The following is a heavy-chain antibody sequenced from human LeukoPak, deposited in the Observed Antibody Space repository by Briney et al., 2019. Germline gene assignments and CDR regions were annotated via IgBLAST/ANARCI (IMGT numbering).Heavy chain of an antibody. CDR2: ISAYNGNT. J-gene: IGHJ4*02. CDR3: ARDRGDGYNYVDY. Sequence: ASVKVSCKASGYTFTSYGISWVRQAPGQGLEWMGWISAYNGNTNYAQKLQGRVTMTRDTSTSTVYMELSSLRSEDTAVYYCARDRGDGYNYVDYWGQGTLVTVSS. V-gene: IGHV1-18*01. CDR1: GYTFTSYG. D-gene: IGHD5-24*01.